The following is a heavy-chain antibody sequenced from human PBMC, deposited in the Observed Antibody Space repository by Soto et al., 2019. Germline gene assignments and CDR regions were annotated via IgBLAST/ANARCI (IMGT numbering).Heavy chain of an antibody. V-gene: IGHV3-7*01. J-gene: IGHJ6*02. CDR3: ARDPSVVVVAATPYYYYGMDV. CDR1: GFTFSSYW. D-gene: IGHD2-15*01. Sequence: GSLRLSCAASGFTFSSYWMSWVRQPPGKGLEWVANIKQDGSEKYYVDSVKGRFTISRDNAKNSLYLQMNSLRAEDTAVYYCARDPSVVVVAATPYYYYGMDVWGQGTTVTVSS. CDR2: IKQDGSEK.